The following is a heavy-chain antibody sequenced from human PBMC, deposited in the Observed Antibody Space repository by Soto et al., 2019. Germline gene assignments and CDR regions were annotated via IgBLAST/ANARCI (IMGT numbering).Heavy chain of an antibody. Sequence: QVQLLQSGTGVKKPGASVMVSCKASGYTFTSYDINWVRQATGQVFEYLGWMNPNRGNTGYVKKFQGRVTMTRDTSMSTAYMELSSLRSEDTAVYYCARGIKYGDYSMWFDPWGPGTLVTVSS. D-gene: IGHD4-17*01. CDR1: GYTFTSYD. CDR3: ARGIKYGDYSMWFDP. J-gene: IGHJ5*02. CDR2: MNPNRGNT. V-gene: IGHV1-8*01.